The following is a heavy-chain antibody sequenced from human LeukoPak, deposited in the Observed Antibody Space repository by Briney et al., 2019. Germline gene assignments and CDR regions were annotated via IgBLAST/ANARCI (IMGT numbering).Heavy chain of an antibody. J-gene: IGHJ3*01. CDR2: IHTSGSN. CDR3: ARLSAAVHLGAFDL. Sequence: SETLSLTCAVSGVSISPYYWAWIRQPPGKGLEWIGYIHTSGSNNQYPSLKSRVTISVDKSRNHFSLRLTSVTAADTAVYYCARLSAAVHLGAFDLWGQGTMVTVSS. V-gene: IGHV4-4*09. CDR1: GVSISPYY. D-gene: IGHD3-3*01.